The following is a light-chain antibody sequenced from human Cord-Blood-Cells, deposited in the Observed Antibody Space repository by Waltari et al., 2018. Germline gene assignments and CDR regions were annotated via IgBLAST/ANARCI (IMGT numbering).Light chain of an antibody. V-gene: IGKV4-1*01. CDR3: QQYYSTPYT. CDR2: WAS. Sequence: DIVMTQSPDSLAVSLGERATINCKSSQSVLYSSNNKKYLAWYQQKPGQPPKLLIYWASTRESGVPDRFSVRGSGTDFTLTISSLQAEDVAFYYCQQYYSTPYTFGQGTKLEIK. CDR1: QSVLYSSNNKKY. J-gene: IGKJ2*01.